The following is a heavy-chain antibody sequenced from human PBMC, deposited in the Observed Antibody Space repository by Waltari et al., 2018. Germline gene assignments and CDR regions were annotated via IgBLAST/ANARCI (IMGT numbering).Heavy chain of an antibody. J-gene: IGHJ6*02. V-gene: IGHV5-51*01. CDR1: GYSFTSYW. D-gene: IGHD2-2*01. CDR3: ARPYCSSTSCYQDGMDV. CDR2: IYPGDSDT. Sequence: EVQLVPSGAEVKKPGESLKISCKGSGYSFTSYWIGWLRQMPGKGLEWMGIIYPGDSDTRYSPSFQGQVTISADKSISTAYLQWSSLKASDTAMYYCARPYCSSTSCYQDGMDVWGQGTTVTVSS.